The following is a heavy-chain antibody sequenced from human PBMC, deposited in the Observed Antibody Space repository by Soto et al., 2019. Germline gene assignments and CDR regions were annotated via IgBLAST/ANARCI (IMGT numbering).Heavy chain of an antibody. J-gene: IGHJ4*02. CDR3: ARRPAYFDY. CDR1: GFTFSSYA. V-gene: IGHV3-23*01. CDR2: NSASGGST. Sequence: GGSLRLSCAASGFTFSSYAMSWVRQAPGKGLEWVSTNSASGGSTNYADSVKGRFTISRDNSKNTLYLQMNSLRAEDTAVYYCARRPAYFDYWGQGALVTVSS.